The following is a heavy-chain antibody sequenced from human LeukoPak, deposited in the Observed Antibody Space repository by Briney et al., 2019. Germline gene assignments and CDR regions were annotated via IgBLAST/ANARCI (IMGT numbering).Heavy chain of an antibody. V-gene: IGHV4-34*01. CDR3: ARMAYFARSVAPLIDY. J-gene: IGHJ4*02. D-gene: IGHD2/OR15-2a*01. CDR1: GDSFSDNF. CDR2: INHSGTA. Sequence: SETLSLTCAVSGDSFSDNFWSWIRQPPGKGLEWIGEINHSGTANYNPSLRSRVIISIDTSKNQFSLKLISVTAADTAVYYCARMAYFARSVAPLIDYWSQGTLVTVSS.